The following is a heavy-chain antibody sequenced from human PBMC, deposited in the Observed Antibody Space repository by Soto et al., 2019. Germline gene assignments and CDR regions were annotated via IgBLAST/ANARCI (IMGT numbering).Heavy chain of an antibody. V-gene: IGHV3-23*01. CDR3: AKDPPDY. J-gene: IGHJ4*02. Sequence: GSLRVSCVSHVLNFSSHAMSWVRQAPGKGLEWVSAISGSGGSTYYADCVKGRLTISRDNSNNTLYLQINSLRAQDTAVYYSAKDPPDYWGQGTLVTVSS. CDR2: ISGSGGST. CDR1: VLNFSSHA.